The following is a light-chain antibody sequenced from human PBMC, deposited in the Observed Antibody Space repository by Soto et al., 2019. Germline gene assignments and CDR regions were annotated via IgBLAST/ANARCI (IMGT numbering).Light chain of an antibody. Sequence: EIVLTPSPGTLSVCPGERASLSCRASQSIANSLAWYQPKRGQAPRLLILGASNRATGIPARFSVSASRTDFPLTLRRLEPDAFAVYYRQQRSNWPATYGQGTRLEIK. CDR2: GAS. V-gene: IGKV3-11*01. CDR3: QQRSNWPAT. J-gene: IGKJ5*01. CDR1: QSIANS.